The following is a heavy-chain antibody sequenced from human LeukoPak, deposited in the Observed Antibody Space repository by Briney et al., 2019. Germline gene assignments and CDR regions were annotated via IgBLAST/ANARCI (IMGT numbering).Heavy chain of an antibody. J-gene: IGHJ3*02. CDR3: AREWELEAFDI. CDR2: FDPEDGET. V-gene: IGHV1-24*01. CDR1: GYTLTELS. D-gene: IGHD1-26*01. Sequence: ASVKVSCKVSGYTLTELSMHWVRQAPGKGLEWMGGFDPEDGETIYAQKLQGRVTMTTDTSTSTAYMELRSLRSDDTAVYYCAREWELEAFDIWGQGTMVTVSS.